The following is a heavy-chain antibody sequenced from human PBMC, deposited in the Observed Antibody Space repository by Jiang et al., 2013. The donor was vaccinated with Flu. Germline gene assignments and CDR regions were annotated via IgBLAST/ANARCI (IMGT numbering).Heavy chain of an antibody. CDR1: GDSVSSNSAA. Sequence: ISGDSVSSNSAAWNWIRQSPSRGLEWLGRTYYRSKWYNDYAVSVKSRITINPDTSKNQFSLQLNSVTPEDTAVYYCAREEAAAVAGIGSYWYFDLWGRGTLVTVSS. CDR3: AREEAAAVAGIGSYWYFDL. CDR2: TYYRSKWYN. V-gene: IGHV6-1*01. J-gene: IGHJ2*01. D-gene: IGHD6-19*01.